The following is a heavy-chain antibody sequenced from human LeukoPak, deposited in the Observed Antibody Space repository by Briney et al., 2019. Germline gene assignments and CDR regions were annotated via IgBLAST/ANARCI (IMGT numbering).Heavy chain of an antibody. Sequence: KPSETLSLTCTVSGGSISSYYWSWIRQPPGKGLEWIGYIYYSGSTNYNPSLQSRVTISVDTSKNQFSLKLSSVTAADTAVYYCARGDSGWYILDYWGQGTLVTVSS. J-gene: IGHJ4*02. D-gene: IGHD6-19*01. CDR2: IYYSGST. V-gene: IGHV4-59*01. CDR3: ARGDSGWYILDY. CDR1: GGSISSYY.